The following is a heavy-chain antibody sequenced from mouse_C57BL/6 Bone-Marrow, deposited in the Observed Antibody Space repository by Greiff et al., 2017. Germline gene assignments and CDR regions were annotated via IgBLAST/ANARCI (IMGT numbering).Heavy chain of an antibody. D-gene: IGHD1-1*01. CDR1: GFNIKDYY. J-gene: IGHJ1*03. Sequence: EVKLMESGAELVRPGASVKLSCTASGFNIKDYYMHWVKQRPEQGLEWIGWIDPANGDTEYASKFQGQATITADTSSNTAYLQLSSLTSEDTAVYYCTPITTVVGGYCDVWGTGTTVTVSS. CDR2: IDPANGDT. V-gene: IGHV14-4*01. CDR3: TPITTVVGGYCDV.